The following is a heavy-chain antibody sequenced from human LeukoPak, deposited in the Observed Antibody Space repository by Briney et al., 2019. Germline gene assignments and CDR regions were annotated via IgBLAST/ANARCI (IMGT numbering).Heavy chain of an antibody. Sequence: SETLSLTCTVSGYSISSGYYWGWIRQPPGKGLEWIGSIYHSGSTYYNPSLKSRVTISVDTSKNQFSLKLSSVTAADTAVYYCARDRGWFGELTVGNWFDPWGQGTLVTVSS. D-gene: IGHD3-10*01. CDR3: ARDRGWFGELTVGNWFDP. J-gene: IGHJ5*02. CDR1: GYSISSGYY. V-gene: IGHV4-38-2*02. CDR2: IYHSGST.